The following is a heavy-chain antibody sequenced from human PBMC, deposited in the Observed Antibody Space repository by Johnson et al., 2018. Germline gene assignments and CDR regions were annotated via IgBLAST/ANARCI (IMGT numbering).Heavy chain of an antibody. CDR3: AKDPGEYYVSGNAFDI. J-gene: IGHJ3*02. V-gene: IGHV3-33*06. CDR1: GFIFSRYG. D-gene: IGHD3-10*01. CDR2: IWYDGSNK. Sequence: QVQLVQSGGGVVQPGRSLRLSCAASGFIFSRYGMHWVRQAPGRGLEWVAVIWYDGSNKYYADSVKGRFTISRHNSKTTRILKMNSLRAESTSVYFWAKDPGEYYVSGNAFDIWGQVTMLTVST.